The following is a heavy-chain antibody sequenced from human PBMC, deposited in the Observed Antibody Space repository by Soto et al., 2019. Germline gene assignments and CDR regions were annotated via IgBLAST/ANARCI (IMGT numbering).Heavy chain of an antibody. CDR1: GFTFSSYW. V-gene: IGHV3-74*01. CDR2: INSDGSST. D-gene: IGHD2-15*01. J-gene: IGHJ5*02. CDR3: ARGCTGGSCYPAP. Sequence: GGSLRLSCAASGFTFSSYWMHWVRQAPGKGLVWVSRINSDGSSTSYADSVKGRFTISRDNAKNTLYLQMNSLRAEDTAVYYCARGCTGGSCYPAPWGQGTLVTVSS.